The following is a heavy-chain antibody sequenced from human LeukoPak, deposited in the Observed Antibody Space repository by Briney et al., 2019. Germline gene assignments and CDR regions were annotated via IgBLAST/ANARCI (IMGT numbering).Heavy chain of an antibody. V-gene: IGHV3-30-3*01. CDR2: ISYDGSNK. Sequence: GGSLRLSCAASGFTFRSYAMHWVRQAPGKGLEWVAVISYDGSNKYYAVSVKGRFTISRDNSKNTLFLQMNSLRAEDTAVYYCARGETNWFDSWGQGTLVTVSS. CDR1: GFTFRSYA. CDR3: ARGETNWFDS. J-gene: IGHJ5*01.